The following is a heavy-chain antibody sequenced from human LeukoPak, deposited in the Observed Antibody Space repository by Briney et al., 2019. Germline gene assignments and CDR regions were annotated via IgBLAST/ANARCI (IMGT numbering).Heavy chain of an antibody. J-gene: IGHJ4*02. CDR2: ISWNSGSI. D-gene: IGHD4-17*01. CDR3: AKVARYGDYALAHQDY. Sequence: GGSLRLSCAASGFTFDDYAMHWVRQAPGKGLEWVSGISWNSGSIGYADSVKGRFTISRDNAKNSLYLQMNSLRAEDTAVYYCAKVARYGDYALAHQDYWGQGTLVTVSS. V-gene: IGHV3-9*01. CDR1: GFTFDDYA.